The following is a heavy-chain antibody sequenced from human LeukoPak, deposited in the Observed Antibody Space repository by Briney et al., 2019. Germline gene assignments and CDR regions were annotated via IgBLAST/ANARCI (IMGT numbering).Heavy chain of an antibody. CDR2: IYHSGGT. J-gene: IGHJ6*02. CDR1: GGSISSGDYY. D-gene: IGHD6-6*01. V-gene: IGHV4-30-4*01. Sequence: SETLPLTCTVSGGSISSGDYYWSWIRQPPGKGLEWIGYIYHSGGTYYNPSLKSRVTISVDTSKNQFSLKLSSVTAADTAVYYCARFPGFRHGMDVWGQGTTVTVSS. CDR3: ARFPGFRHGMDV.